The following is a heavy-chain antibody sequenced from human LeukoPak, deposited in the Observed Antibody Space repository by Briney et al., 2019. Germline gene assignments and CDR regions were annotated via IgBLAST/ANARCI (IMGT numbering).Heavy chain of an antibody. J-gene: IGHJ4*02. D-gene: IGHD3-3*01. CDR3: AKVAIFGVVTHPYYFDY. V-gene: IGHV3-23*01. CDR1: GFTFSSYA. Sequence: GGSLRLSCAASGFTFSSYAMSWVRQAPGKGLEWVSAISGSGGSTYYADSVKGRFTISRDNSKNMLYLQMNSLRAEDTAVYYCAKVAIFGVVTHPYYFDYWGQGTLVTVSS. CDR2: ISGSGGST.